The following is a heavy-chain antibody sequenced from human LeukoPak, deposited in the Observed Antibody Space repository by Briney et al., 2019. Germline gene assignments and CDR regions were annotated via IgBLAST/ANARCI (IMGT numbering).Heavy chain of an antibody. CDR2: ISFDGGSNK. CDR1: GFTFSGRW. J-gene: IGHJ4*02. CDR3: ARGNSGYDLFDY. V-gene: IGHV3-30*03. D-gene: IGHD5-12*01. Sequence: GGSLRLSCAASGFTFSGRWMSWLRQAPGKGLEWVAVISFDGGSNKYYADPVKGRFTISRDDSKNTLYLQMNSLRTEDTAVYYCARGNSGYDLFDYWGQGTLVTVSS.